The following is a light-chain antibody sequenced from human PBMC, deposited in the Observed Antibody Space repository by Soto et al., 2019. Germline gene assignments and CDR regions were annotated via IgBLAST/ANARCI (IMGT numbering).Light chain of an antibody. CDR3: QQYNNWPIT. V-gene: IGKV3D-15*01. CDR1: QTVRNN. J-gene: IGKJ5*01. Sequence: IVLTQAPCTLSLSPVERGTLSCRASQTVRNNYLAWYQQKPGQAPRLLIYDASSRATGIPARFSGSGSGTEFTLTISSLQSEDFAVYYCQQYNNWPITFGQGTRLEIK. CDR2: DAS.